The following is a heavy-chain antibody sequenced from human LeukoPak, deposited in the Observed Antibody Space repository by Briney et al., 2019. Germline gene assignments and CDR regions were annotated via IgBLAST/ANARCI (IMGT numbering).Heavy chain of an antibody. CDR3: ARAPRVYSGYVGAQSDY. J-gene: IGHJ4*02. V-gene: IGHV3-48*02. D-gene: IGHD5-12*01. Sequence: GGSLRLSCAASGFTFRNYAMSWVRQAPGKGLEWVSFISSSSSSIYYADSVKGRFTISRDNAKNSLYLQMNSLRDEDTAVYYCARAPRVYSGYVGAQSDYWGQGTPVTVSS. CDR2: ISSSSSSI. CDR1: GFTFRNYA.